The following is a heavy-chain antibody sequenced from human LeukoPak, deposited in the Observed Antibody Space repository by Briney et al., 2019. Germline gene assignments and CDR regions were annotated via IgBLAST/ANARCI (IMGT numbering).Heavy chain of an antibody. J-gene: IGHJ6*04. Sequence: ASVKVSCKASGYTFTGYYMHWVRQAPGQGLEWRGWINPNSGGTNYAQKFQGWGTMTRDTSISTAYMELSRLRSDDTAVYYCARERSRVTMVRGVIGYYGMDVWGKGTTVTVSS. CDR1: GYTFTGYY. V-gene: IGHV1-2*04. D-gene: IGHD3-10*01. CDR2: INPNSGGT. CDR3: ARERSRVTMVRGVIGYYGMDV.